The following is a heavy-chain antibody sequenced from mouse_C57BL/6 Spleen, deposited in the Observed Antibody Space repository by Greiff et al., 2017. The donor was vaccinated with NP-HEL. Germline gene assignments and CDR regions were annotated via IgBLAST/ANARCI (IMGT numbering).Heavy chain of an antibody. J-gene: IGHJ3*01. CDR2: IDPETGGT. CDR1: GYTFTDYE. D-gene: IGHD3-2*02. Sequence: QVQLKQSGAELVRPGASVTLSCKASGYTFTDYEMHWVKQTPVHGLEWIGAIDPETGGTAYNQKFKGKAILTADKSSSTAYMELRSLTSEDSAVYYCTRGKTAQATTFAYWGQGTLVTVSA. CDR3: TRGKTAQATTFAY. V-gene: IGHV1-15*01.